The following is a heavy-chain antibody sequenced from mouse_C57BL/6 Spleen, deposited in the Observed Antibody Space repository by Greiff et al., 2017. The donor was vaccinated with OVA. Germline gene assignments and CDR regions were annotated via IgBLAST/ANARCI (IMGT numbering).Heavy chain of an antibody. Sequence: QVQLKQPGAELVKPGASVKLSCKASGYTFTSYWMHWVKQRPGQGLEWIGMIHPNSGSTNYNEKFKSKATLTVDKSSSTAYMQLSSLTSEDSAVYYGARSGVDYDGGAWFAYWGQGTLVTVSA. CDR1: GYTFTSYW. CDR3: ARSGVDYDGGAWFAY. CDR2: IHPNSGST. V-gene: IGHV1-64*01. D-gene: IGHD2-4*01. J-gene: IGHJ3*01.